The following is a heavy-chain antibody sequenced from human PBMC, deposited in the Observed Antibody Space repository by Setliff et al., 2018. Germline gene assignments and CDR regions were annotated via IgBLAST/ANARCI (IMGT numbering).Heavy chain of an antibody. CDR3: ARDGGLLQFLEWSRSYMDV. V-gene: IGHV3-23*01. Sequence: GGSLRLSCAASGFTFSSYAMSWVRQAPGKGLEWVSTISGSAGSIHLADSVKGRFTISRDNAKNTLYLQMNSLRAEDTAVYYCARDGGLLQFLEWSRSYMDVWAKGPRSPSP. CDR1: GFTFSSYA. D-gene: IGHD3-3*01. J-gene: IGHJ6*03. CDR2: ISGSAGSI.